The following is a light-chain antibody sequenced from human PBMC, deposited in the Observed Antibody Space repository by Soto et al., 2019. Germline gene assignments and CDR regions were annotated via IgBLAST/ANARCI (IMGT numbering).Light chain of an antibody. CDR2: LGS. J-gene: IGKJ1*01. CDR3: MQALQTPWT. Sequence: DIVMTQSPLSLPVTPGEPASISCRSSQSLLHSNGYNYLDWYLQKPGQSPQLLSYLGSNRASGVPDRFSVSGSGTDFTLKISRVEAEDVGVYYCMQALQTPWTFGQGTKVEIK. CDR1: QSLLHSNGYNY. V-gene: IGKV2-28*01.